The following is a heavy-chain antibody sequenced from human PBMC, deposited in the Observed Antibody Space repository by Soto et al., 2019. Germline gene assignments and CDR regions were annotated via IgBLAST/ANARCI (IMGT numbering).Heavy chain of an antibody. J-gene: IGHJ4*02. V-gene: IGHV3-23*01. CDR3: AKWVQGCISATCYSGLDC. D-gene: IGHD2-15*01. CDR2: ISGSGVAT. CDR1: GFTFSSYA. Sequence: GGTLTLSSAASGFTFSSYAIAWCRQAPCRWREWVSTISGSGVATHYADSVKGRFTVSRDNSMDTLYVQMSSLRAEDTAVYYCAKWVQGCISATCYSGLDCWGQGIQVTVSS.